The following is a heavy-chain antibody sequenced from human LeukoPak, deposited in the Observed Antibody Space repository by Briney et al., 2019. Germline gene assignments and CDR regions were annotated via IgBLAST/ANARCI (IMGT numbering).Heavy chain of an antibody. CDR2: IYYSGSA. D-gene: IGHD5-12*01. V-gene: IGHV4-39*01. Sequence: MSSETLSLTCTVSGGSISTSSCNWGWIRQPPGKGLEWIGTIYYSGSAYYNPSLKSRVTISVDTSKNQFSLKLSSVTATDTAVYYCARHGVGYQDALDIWGQGTMVTVSS. CDR1: GGSISTSSCN. CDR3: ARHGVGYQDALDI. J-gene: IGHJ3*02.